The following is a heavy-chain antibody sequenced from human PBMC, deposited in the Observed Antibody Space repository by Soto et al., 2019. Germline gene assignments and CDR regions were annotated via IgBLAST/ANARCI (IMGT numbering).Heavy chain of an antibody. CDR1: GFNCSSYD. V-gene: IGHV3-13*05. CDR3: AREAVAGQLDY. D-gene: IGHD6-19*01. J-gene: IGHJ4*02. CDR2: LGTAGDP. Sequence: PVGSLILSCAASGFNCSSYDLHWVRQATGKGLEWVSALGTAGDPYYPGSVKGRFTISRENAKKSLYLQMNRLRAGDTALYYCAREAVAGQLDYWGQGTLVTVSS.